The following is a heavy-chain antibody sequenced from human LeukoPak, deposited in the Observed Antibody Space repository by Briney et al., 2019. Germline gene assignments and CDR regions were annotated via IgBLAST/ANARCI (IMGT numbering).Heavy chain of an antibody. CDR2: IKQDGSEK. D-gene: IGHD3-10*01. J-gene: IGHJ4*02. CDR3: ARDRGRGEDY. CDR1: GFTFSNYW. V-gene: IGHV3-7*01. Sequence: PGGSLRLSCAASGFTFSNYWMTWVRQAPGKGLEWVANIKQDGSEKYYVDSVKGRFTISRDSAKNSLYLQMNSLRADDTAVYYCARDRGRGEDYWGQGTLVTVSS.